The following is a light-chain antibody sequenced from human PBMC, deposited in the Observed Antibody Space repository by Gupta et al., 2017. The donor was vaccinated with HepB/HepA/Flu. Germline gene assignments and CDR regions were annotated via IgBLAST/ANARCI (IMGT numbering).Light chain of an antibody. CDR3: QQYNNWPPWT. Sequence: EVVMTQSPATLSVSPGDGATLSCRASQSVTTNLAWYQQKPGQAPRLLIHGASTRASDIPARFSGSGSGKDFTLTISNLQPEDSAIYYCQQYNNWPPWTFGQGTKVEIK. CDR2: GAS. J-gene: IGKJ1*01. CDR1: QSVTTN. V-gene: IGKV3-15*01.